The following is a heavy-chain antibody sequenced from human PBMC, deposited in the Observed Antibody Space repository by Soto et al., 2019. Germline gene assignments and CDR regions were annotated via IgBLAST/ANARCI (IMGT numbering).Heavy chain of an antibody. J-gene: IGHJ5*02. CDR2: IYYSGST. Sequence: SETLSLTCTVSGGSISSYYWSWIRQPPGKGLEWIGYIYYSGSTNYNPSLKSRVTISVDTSKNQFSLKLSSVTAADTAVYYCARDPRGYCSGGSCYSVWFDPWGQGTLVTVSS. D-gene: IGHD2-15*01. CDR3: ARDPRGYCSGGSCYSVWFDP. V-gene: IGHV4-59*01. CDR1: GGSISSYY.